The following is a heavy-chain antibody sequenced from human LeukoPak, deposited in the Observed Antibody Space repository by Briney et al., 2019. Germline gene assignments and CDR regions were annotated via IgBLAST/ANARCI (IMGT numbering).Heavy chain of an antibody. V-gene: IGHV3-48*03. Sequence: PGGSLRLSCAASGFTFSSYEMNWVRQAPGKGLEWVSYISSSGSTIYYADSVKGRFTISRDNAKNSLYLQMNSLRAEGTAVYYCARDNYGDGDAFAIWGQGTMVTVSS. J-gene: IGHJ3*02. CDR2: ISSSGSTI. CDR3: ARDNYGDGDAFAI. CDR1: GFTFSSYE. D-gene: IGHD4-17*01.